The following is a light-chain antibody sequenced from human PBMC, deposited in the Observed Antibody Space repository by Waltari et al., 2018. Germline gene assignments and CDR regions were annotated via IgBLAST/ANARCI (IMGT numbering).Light chain of an antibody. J-gene: IGKJ2*01. CDR2: GAS. CDR3: QQYGSTRMYA. V-gene: IGKV3-20*01. Sequence: VLTQSPGTLSLSPGERATLSCRASQSVSSGCLAWYQQRLGQAPRLRLYGASTRATGIPDRFTGSGSGTDFTLTISRLEPEDFAVYYCQQYGSTRMYAFGQGTKLEIK. CDR1: QSVSSGC.